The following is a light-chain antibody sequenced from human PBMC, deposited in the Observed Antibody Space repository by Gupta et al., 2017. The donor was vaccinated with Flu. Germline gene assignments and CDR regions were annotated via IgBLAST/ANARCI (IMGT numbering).Light chain of an antibody. J-gene: IGKJ2*01. V-gene: IGKV2-28*01. CDR3: RRGRGTRYT. CDR1: QTLIQTNGFSY. CDR2: LAS. Sequence: EIVMTQSPLSLSVTPGEPASISCRSSQTLIQTNGFSYLDWYVQKPGQSPQLLIFLASSRASGVPARFSGSASGTDFTLKISMVDAEDVGVYYCRRGRGTRYTFGPGTKVEIK.